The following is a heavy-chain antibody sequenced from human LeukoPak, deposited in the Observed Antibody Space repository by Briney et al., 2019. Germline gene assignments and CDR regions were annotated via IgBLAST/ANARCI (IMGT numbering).Heavy chain of an antibody. Sequence: SGGSLRLSCAASGFTFSTYAMSWVRQAPGKGLEWVSAISDNGGSTYYADSVKGRFTISRDNSRNTLYLQMNSLRAEDTAVYYCAKHITTLFSWFDPCGQGTLVTVSS. CDR3: AKHITTLFSWFDP. CDR1: GFTFSTYA. D-gene: IGHD3-3*01. J-gene: IGHJ5*02. V-gene: IGHV3-23*01. CDR2: ISDNGGST.